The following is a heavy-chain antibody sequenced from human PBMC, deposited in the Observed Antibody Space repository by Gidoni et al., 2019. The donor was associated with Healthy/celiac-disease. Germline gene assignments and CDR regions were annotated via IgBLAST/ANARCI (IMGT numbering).Heavy chain of an antibody. V-gene: IGHV3-43*01. J-gene: IGHJ4*02. CDR1: GFTFDDYT. CDR2: ISWDGGST. D-gene: IGHD1-26*01. CDR3: AKEMAGAHDY. Sequence: EVQLVESGGVVVQPGGSLRLSCAASGFTFDDYTMHWVRQAPGKGREWVSLISWDGGSTYYADSVKGRFNISRDNSKNSRYLQMNSLRTEDTALYYCAKEMAGAHDYWGQGTLVTVSS.